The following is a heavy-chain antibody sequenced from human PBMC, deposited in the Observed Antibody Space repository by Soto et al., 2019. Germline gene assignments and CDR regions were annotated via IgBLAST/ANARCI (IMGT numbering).Heavy chain of an antibody. J-gene: IGHJ6*03. CDR2: IYYSGST. V-gene: IGHV4-59*01. CDR1: GGSISSYY. Sequence: TLSLTCTVSGGSISSYYWSWIRQPPGKGLEWIGYIYYSGSTNYNPSLKSRVTISVDTSKNQFSLKLSSVTAADTAVYYCARFLRSPGVLEWSPYYYYYMDVWGKGTTVTVSS. CDR3: ARFLRSPGVLEWSPYYYYYMDV. D-gene: IGHD3-3*01.